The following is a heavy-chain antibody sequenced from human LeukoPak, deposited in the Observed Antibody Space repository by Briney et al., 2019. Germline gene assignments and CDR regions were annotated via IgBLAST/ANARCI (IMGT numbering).Heavy chain of an antibody. D-gene: IGHD5-18*01. CDR2: ISYDGSNK. CDR1: GFTFSSYG. Sequence: GGSLRLSCAASGFTFSSYGMHWVRQAPGKGLEWVAVISYDGSNKYYADSEKGRFTISRDNSKNTLYLQMNSLRAEDTAVYYCAKDGNVDTAMVTYYYYGMDVWGQGTTVTVSS. J-gene: IGHJ6*02. V-gene: IGHV3-30*18. CDR3: AKDGNVDTAMVTYYYYGMDV.